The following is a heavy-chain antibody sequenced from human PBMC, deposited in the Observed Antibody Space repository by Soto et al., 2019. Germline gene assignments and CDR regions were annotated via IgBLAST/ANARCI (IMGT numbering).Heavy chain of an antibody. D-gene: IGHD6-13*01. CDR1: GGSIRSGGYY. Sequence: QVQLQESGPGLVKPSQTLSLTCTVSGGSIRSGGYYWSWIRQHPGKGLEWIGYIYFSGSAYYNPSLKSRVIISVVTSKNQFSLKLSSVTAADTVVYYCARDPSSLDAFDIWGQGTMVTVSS. J-gene: IGHJ3*02. CDR3: ARDPSSLDAFDI. V-gene: IGHV4-31*03. CDR2: IYFSGSA.